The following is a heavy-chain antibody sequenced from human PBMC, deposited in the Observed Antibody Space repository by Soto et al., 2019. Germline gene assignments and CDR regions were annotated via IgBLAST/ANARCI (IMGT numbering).Heavy chain of an antibody. CDR1: GGSFSTYY. J-gene: IGHJ6*02. D-gene: IGHD1-26*01. CDR2: INHSGST. CDR3: ASAKGWAGDYYYGMDV. V-gene: IGHV4-34*01. Sequence: SETLSLTCAVYGGSFSTYYWSWIRQPPGKGLEWIGEINHSGSTNYNPPLKSRVTISVDTSKNQFSLRLSSVTAADTAVYYCASAKGWAGDYYYGMDVWGQGTTVTVSS.